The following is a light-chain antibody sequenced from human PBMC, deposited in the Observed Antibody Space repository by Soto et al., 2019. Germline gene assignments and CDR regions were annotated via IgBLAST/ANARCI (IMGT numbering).Light chain of an antibody. Sequence: DISLSQSPGTLSLSPGEGATLFCMXSQSVSNNYLAWYQQKPGQAPRLLIYGASNRATGIPDRFSGSGSGTDFTLTINSLQADDFATYYCQQHRRVPITFGQGTRLDIK. CDR2: GAS. CDR3: QQHRRVPIT. J-gene: IGKJ5*01. V-gene: IGKV3-20*01. CDR1: QSVSNNY.